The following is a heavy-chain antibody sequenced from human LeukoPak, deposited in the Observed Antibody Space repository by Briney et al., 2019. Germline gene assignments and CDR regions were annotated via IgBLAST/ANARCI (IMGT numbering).Heavy chain of an antibody. Sequence: PGRSLRLSCAASGFTSSSYGMHWVRQAPGKGLEWVAVISYDGSNKYYADSVKGRFTISRDNSKNTLYLQMNSLRAEDTAVYYCAKTSSWSLGDVWGKGTTVTVSS. CDR2: ISYDGSNK. D-gene: IGHD6-13*01. CDR1: GFTSSSYG. CDR3: AKTSSWSLGDV. J-gene: IGHJ6*04. V-gene: IGHV3-30*18.